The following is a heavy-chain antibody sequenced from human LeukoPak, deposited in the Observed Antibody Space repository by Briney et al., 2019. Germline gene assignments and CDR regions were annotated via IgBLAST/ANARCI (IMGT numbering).Heavy chain of an antibody. V-gene: IGHV3-7*01. CDR1: GLTFSSSW. CDR2: IMEDASET. Sequence: GGSLRLSCAASGLTFSSSWMTWVRQAPGKGLEWVANIMEDASETNYVCSAMCRFAISRDNAKNILYLQMNSLRVEDTAIYYCTRGSPLDYWGQGTQVTVSS. CDR3: TRGSPLDY. D-gene: IGHD1-26*01. J-gene: IGHJ4*02.